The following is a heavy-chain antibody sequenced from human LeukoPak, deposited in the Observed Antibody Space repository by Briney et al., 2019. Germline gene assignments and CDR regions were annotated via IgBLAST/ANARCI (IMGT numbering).Heavy chain of an antibody. CDR2: IKQDGSEK. D-gene: IGHD3-9*01. V-gene: IGHV3-7*01. Sequence: GGSLRLSCAASGFTFSSYWMSWVRQAPGKGLEWVANIKQDGSEKYYVDSVKGRFTISRDNAKNSLYLQMNSLRAEDTAVYYCARDGNYDILTGFDYWGQGTLVTGSS. J-gene: IGHJ4*02. CDR1: GFTFSSYW. CDR3: ARDGNYDILTGFDY.